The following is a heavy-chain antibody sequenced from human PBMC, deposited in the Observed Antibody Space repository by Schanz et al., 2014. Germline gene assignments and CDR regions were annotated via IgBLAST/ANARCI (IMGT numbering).Heavy chain of an antibody. D-gene: IGHD3-10*01. CDR1: GYIFGSHG. V-gene: IGHV1-18*01. J-gene: IGHJ3*02. CDR2: INAHTGNT. CDR3: ARVHIATYHYNSPGAFDI. Sequence: QLMQSGREVRKPGASVKVSCKASGYIFGSHGMTWVRQAPGQGPELMGWINAHTGNTQYAQKFQGRVNMTRDTVTTTVHLELTRLRTDDTTIYYCARVHIATYHYNSPGAFDIWGQGTRDTVSS.